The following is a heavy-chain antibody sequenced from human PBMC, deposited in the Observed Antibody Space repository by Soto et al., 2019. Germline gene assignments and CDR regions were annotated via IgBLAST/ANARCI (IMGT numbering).Heavy chain of an antibody. Sequence: GGSLRLSCAASGFTLSSYAMSWVRQAPGKGLEWVSAISGSGGSTYYADSVKGRFTISRDNAKSTLYLQLNSLRAEDTALYYCARGYSSGPDYWGQGTLVTVSS. D-gene: IGHD6-19*01. CDR3: ARGYSSGPDY. CDR2: ISGSGGST. J-gene: IGHJ4*02. V-gene: IGHV3-23*01. CDR1: GFTLSSYA.